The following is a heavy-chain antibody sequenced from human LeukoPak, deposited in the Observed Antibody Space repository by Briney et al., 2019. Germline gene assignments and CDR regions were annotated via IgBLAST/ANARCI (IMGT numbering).Heavy chain of an antibody. V-gene: IGHV4-4*09. J-gene: IGHJ4*02. Sequence: PSETLSLTCTVSGGSISSHYWGWIRQPPGKGLEWIGYIYTSGSTNYNPSLKSRVTMSLDTSENQFSLKLSSVTAADTAVYYCARGDFYRYYFDYWGQGTLVTVSS. CDR1: GGSISSHY. D-gene: IGHD2/OR15-2a*01. CDR3: ARGDFYRYYFDY. CDR2: IYTSGST.